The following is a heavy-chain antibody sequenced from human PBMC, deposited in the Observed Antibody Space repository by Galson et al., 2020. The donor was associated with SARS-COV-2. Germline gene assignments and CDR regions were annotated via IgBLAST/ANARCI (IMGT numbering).Heavy chain of an antibody. CDR3: ARIRVDTGIPREFDI. CDR2: VNYSGNT. D-gene: IGHD5-18*01. J-gene: IGHJ3*02. CDR1: GASFGGDR. Sequence: SETLSLTCAVYGASFGGDRWSWIRQPPGKGLEWIGDVNYSGNTNYSPSLKSRVIISVDMSKTQFSLKLRSVTAADTAVYYCARIRVDTGIPREFDIWVPGTMATVSS. V-gene: IGHV4-34*01.